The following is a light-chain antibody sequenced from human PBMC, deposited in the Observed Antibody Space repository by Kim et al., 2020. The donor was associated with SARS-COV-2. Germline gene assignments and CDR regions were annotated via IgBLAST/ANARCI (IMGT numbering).Light chain of an antibody. V-gene: IGLV1-40*01. CDR2: VNS. Sequence: GQWGTCAYTGISSNIGAGYDDPGYQQLPGTAPKLRIYVNSNRPSGVPNRFSGSKSGTSASLAITGLQAEDEADYYCQSYDSSHVVFGGGTQLTVL. J-gene: IGLJ2*01. CDR1: SSNIGAGYD. CDR3: QSYDSSHVV.